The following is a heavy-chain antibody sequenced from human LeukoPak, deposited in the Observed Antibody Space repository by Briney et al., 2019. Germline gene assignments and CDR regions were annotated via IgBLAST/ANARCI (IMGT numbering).Heavy chain of an antibody. CDR1: GLTFSSYS. D-gene: IGHD5-24*01. CDR2: ISSSSSYI. Sequence: PGGSLRLSCAASGLTFSSYSMNWVRQAPGKGLEWVSSISSSSSYIYYADSVKGRFTVSRDNAKNSLYLQMNSLRAEDTAVYYCAREDSSSGWLQTHWGQGTLVTVSS. CDR3: AREDSSSGWLQTH. J-gene: IGHJ4*02. V-gene: IGHV3-21*01.